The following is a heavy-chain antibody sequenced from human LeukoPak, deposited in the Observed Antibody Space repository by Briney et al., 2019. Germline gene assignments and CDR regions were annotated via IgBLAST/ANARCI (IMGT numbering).Heavy chain of an antibody. CDR1: GFTFSSYS. V-gene: IGHV3-7*01. J-gene: IGHJ4*02. Sequence: GGSLRLSCAASGFTFSSYSMNWVRQAPGKGLEWVADIKQDGSEKYYVDSVKGRFTISRDNAKNSLYLQMNSLRAEDTAVYYCARGAYYGSGGQGTLVTVSS. CDR2: IKQDGSEK. D-gene: IGHD3-10*01. CDR3: ARGAYYGS.